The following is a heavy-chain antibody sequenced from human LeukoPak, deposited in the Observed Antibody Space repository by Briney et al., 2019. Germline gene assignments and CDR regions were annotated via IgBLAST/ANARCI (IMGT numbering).Heavy chain of an antibody. J-gene: IGHJ3*02. CDR3: ARLLGMVTTYDI. Sequence: GGSLRLSCAASRFTFSSHWMSWVRQAPGKGLQWVASIRQDASEIHYVDSVRGRFTISRDNAENSLYLQMNSLRAEDTAVYYCARLLGMVTTYDIWGQGTMVTVSS. CDR1: RFTFSSHW. CDR2: IRQDASEI. D-gene: IGHD5-24*01. V-gene: IGHV3-7*04.